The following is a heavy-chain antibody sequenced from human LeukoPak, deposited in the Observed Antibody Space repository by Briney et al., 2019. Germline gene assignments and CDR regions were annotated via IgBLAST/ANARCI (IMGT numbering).Heavy chain of an antibody. J-gene: IGHJ5*02. CDR2: IDPSDSYS. V-gene: IGHV5-10-1*01. Sequence: GESLKISCKGSGYRFNYWIGWVRQMPGKGLEWMGRIDPSDSYSNYSPSFQGHVTISVDKSISTAYLQWSSLKASDTAMYYCARDLSRNCFDPWGQGTLVIVSS. CDR3: ARDLSRNCFDP. D-gene: IGHD3-3*01. CDR1: GYRFNYW.